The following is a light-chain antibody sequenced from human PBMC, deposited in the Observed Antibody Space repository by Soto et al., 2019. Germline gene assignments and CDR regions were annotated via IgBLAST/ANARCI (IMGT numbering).Light chain of an antibody. V-gene: IGKV2-28*01. J-gene: IGKJ1*01. Sequence: DVVMTQSPLSLPVIPGEPASISCRSSQTLLHSNGHNYLDWYLQKPGQSPQLVIYLGSNRASGVPDRLSGSGSGTEFTLKISRVEAEDVGIYCCMLTLRAPPWTFGQGTKVEIK. CDR3: MLTLRAPPWT. CDR2: LGS. CDR1: QTLLHSNGHNY.